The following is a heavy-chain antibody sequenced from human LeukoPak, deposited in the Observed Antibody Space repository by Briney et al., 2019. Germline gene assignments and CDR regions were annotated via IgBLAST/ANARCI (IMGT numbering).Heavy chain of an antibody. V-gene: IGHV4-38-2*02. CDR3: ATLVSTRYYFDY. Sequence: PSETLSLTCTVSGYSITSGQYWGWIRQPPEKGLEWIGTIFHSGSTYYNPSLKSRVTISVDTSKNQFSLKLSSVTAADTAVYFCATLVSTRYYFDYWGQGTLVTVSS. D-gene: IGHD5/OR15-5a*01. CDR1: GYSITSGQY. CDR2: IFHSGST. J-gene: IGHJ4*02.